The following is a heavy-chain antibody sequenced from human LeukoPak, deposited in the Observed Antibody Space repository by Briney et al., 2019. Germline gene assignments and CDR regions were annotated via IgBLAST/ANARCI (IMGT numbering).Heavy chain of an antibody. CDR2: MKQEGSEK. J-gene: IGHJ6*02. CDR3: VRAMDV. Sequence: GGALRLSCADSGFTFSSYWMNWVRQAPGKGREWVANMKQEGSEKHYVDSVKGRFTISRDNAKNSLYFEMNILRAEDTAVYYCVRAMDVWGQGTTVTVSS. CDR1: GFTFSSYW. V-gene: IGHV3-7*03.